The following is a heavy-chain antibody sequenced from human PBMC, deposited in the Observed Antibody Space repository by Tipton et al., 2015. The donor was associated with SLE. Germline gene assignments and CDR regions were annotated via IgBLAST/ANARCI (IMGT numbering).Heavy chain of an antibody. J-gene: IGHJ4*02. CDR2: IKTKFERGPT. D-gene: IGHD6-6*01. CDR3: SREGRGSSWFDY. Sequence: SLRLSCAASGLNFNDAWMSWVRQAPGKGLEWIGRIKTKFERGPTDYAAPVKGRFTISRDDSKNVVYLQMNSLQTEDTGVYYCSREGRGSSWFDYWGQGTLVTVSS. V-gene: IGHV3-15*01. CDR1: GLNFNDAW.